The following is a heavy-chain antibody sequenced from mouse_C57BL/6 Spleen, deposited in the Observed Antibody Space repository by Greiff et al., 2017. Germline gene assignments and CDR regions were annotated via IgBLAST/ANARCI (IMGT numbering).Heavy chain of an antibody. J-gene: IGHJ1*03. CDR2: IYPGDGDT. V-gene: IGHV1-82*01. Sequence: QVQLKESGPELVKPGASVKISCKASGYAFSSSWMNWVKQRPGKGLEWIGRIYPGDGDTNYNGKFKGKATLTADKSSSTAYMQLSSLTSEDSAVYFCVYGSSPRWYFDVWGTGTTVTVSS. CDR3: VYGSSPRWYFDV. D-gene: IGHD1-1*01. CDR1: GYAFSSSW.